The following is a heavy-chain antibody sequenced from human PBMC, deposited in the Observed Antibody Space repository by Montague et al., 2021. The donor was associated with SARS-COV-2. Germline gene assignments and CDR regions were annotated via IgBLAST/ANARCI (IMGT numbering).Heavy chain of an antibody. D-gene: IGHD3-10*01. Sequence: SLRLSCAASGFTFSSYAMHWVRQAPGKGLEWVAVISYDGSNKYYADSVKRRFTISRDNSKNTLYLQMNRLRAEDTAVYYCASSLEWFEIDYWDQGTLVTVSS. J-gene: IGHJ4*02. V-gene: IGHV3-30*04. CDR1: GFTFSSYA. CDR2: ISYDGSNK. CDR3: ASSLEWFEIDY.